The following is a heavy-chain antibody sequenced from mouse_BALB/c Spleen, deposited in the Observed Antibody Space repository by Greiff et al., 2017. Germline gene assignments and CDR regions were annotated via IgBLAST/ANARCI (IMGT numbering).Heavy chain of an antibody. V-gene: IGHV1S127*01. J-gene: IGHJ4*01. D-gene: IGHD2-2*01. CDR1: GYTFTSYW. Sequence: QVQLQQPGAELVKPGASVKMSCKASGYTFTSYWMHWVKQRPGQGLEWIGTIDPSDSYTSYNQKFKGKATLTVDTSSSTAYMQLSSLTSEDSAVYDCTRYEDGYDRGAMDYWGQGTSGTVSS. CDR2: IDPSDSYT. CDR3: TRYEDGYDRGAMDY.